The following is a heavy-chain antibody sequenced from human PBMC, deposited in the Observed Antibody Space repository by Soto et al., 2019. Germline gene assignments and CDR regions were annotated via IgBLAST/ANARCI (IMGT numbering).Heavy chain of an antibody. CDR2: IYYSGST. J-gene: IGHJ6*02. CDR1: GGSIISGDYY. D-gene: IGHD6-6*01. CDR3: ARTFLSIAARNYYYYYGMDV. Sequence: SETLSLTCTVSGGSIISGDYYWIWIRQPPGKGLEWIGYIYYSGSTYYNPSLKSRVTISVDTSKNQFSLKLSSVTAADTAVYYCARTFLSIAARNYYYYYGMDVWGQGTTVTVSS. V-gene: IGHV4-30-4*01.